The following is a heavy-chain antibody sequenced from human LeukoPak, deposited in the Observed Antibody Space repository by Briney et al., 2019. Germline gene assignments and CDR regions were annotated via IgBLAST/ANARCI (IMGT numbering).Heavy chain of an antibody. Sequence: SKTLSLTCAVYGGSFSGYYWSWIRQPPGKGLEWIGEINHSGSTNYNPSLKSRVTISVDTSKNQFSLKLSSVTAADTAVYYCAREKSMVRGVIKGPYNWFDPWGQGTLVTVSS. CDR1: GGSFSGYY. V-gene: IGHV4-34*01. D-gene: IGHD3-10*01. CDR2: INHSGST. J-gene: IGHJ5*02. CDR3: AREKSMVRGVIKGPYNWFDP.